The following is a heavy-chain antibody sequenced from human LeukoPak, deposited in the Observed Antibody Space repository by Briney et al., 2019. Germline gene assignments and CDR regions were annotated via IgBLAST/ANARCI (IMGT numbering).Heavy chain of an antibody. Sequence: SETLSLTCTVSGGSISSGGYYWSWIRQHPGKGLEWIGYIYYSGSTYYNPSLKSRVTISVDTSKNQFSLKLSSVTAADTAVYYCARGRRELKYAPDYWGQGTLVTVSS. J-gene: IGHJ4*02. V-gene: IGHV4-31*03. CDR2: IYYSGST. CDR1: GGSISSGGYY. CDR3: ARGRRELKYAPDY. D-gene: IGHD2-2*01.